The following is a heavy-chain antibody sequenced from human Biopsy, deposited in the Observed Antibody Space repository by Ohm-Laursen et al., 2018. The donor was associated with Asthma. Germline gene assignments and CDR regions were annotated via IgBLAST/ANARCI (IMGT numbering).Heavy chain of an antibody. CDR1: GFTFDDYA. CDR2: INWNGGST. Sequence: SLRLSCAASGFTFDDYAMSSVRQAPGKGLEWVSGINWNGGSTGYADSVKGRFTISRDNAKNSLYLQMNSLRAEDTALYHCARDRAVTGLNDAFDTWGQGTMVTVSS. V-gene: IGHV3-20*01. CDR3: ARDRAVTGLNDAFDT. D-gene: IGHD4-17*01. J-gene: IGHJ3*02.